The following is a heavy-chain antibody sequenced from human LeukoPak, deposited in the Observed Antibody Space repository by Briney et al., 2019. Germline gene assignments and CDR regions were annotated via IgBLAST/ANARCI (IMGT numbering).Heavy chain of an antibody. CDR1: GFTFSSYG. V-gene: IGHV3-23*01. J-gene: IGHJ3*02. Sequence: GGTLRLSCAASGFTFSSYGMSWVRQAPGKGLEWVSAISGSGGSTYYADSVKGRFTISRDNSKNTLYLQMNSLRAEDTAVYYCAKHERVLLWFGELLMAAFDIWGQGTMVTVSS. CDR2: ISGSGGST. CDR3: AKHERVLLWFGELLMAAFDI. D-gene: IGHD3-10*01.